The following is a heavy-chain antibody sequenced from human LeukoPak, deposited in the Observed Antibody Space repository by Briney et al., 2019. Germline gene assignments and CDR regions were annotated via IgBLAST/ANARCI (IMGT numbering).Heavy chain of an antibody. CDR2: IYTSGST. J-gene: IGHJ4*02. D-gene: IGHD1-26*01. V-gene: IGHV4-4*07. Sequence: SETLSLTCTVSGGSISSYYWSWIRQPAGKGLEWIGRIYTSGSTNYNPSLKSRVTMSVDTSKNQFSLKLSSVTAADTAVYYCARVGRSLSGSHYYSDYWGQGTLVTVSS. CDR1: GGSISSYY. CDR3: ARVGRSLSGSHYYSDY.